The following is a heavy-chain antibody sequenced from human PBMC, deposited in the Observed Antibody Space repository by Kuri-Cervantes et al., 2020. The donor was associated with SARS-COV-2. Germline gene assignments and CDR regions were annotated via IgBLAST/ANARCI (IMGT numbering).Heavy chain of an antibody. CDR2: INPNSGGT. CDR1: GYTFTGYY. D-gene: IGHD3-3*01. CDR3: ARVHDFWSGYYTS. V-gene: IGHV1-2*02. J-gene: IGHJ5*02. Sequence: ASVKVSCKASGYTFTGYYMHWVRQAPGQGLEWMGWINPNSGGTNYAQKFQGRVTMTRNTSISTAYMELSSLRSEDTAVYYCARVHDFWSGYYTSWGQGTLVTVSS.